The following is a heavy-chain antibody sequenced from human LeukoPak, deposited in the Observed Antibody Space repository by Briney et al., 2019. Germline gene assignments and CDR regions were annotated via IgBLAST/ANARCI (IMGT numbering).Heavy chain of an antibody. CDR1: GFTFSSYS. J-gene: IGHJ4*02. CDR3: AREYSYGSLYYLDY. V-gene: IGHV3-21*01. CDR2: ISSSSSSYI. D-gene: IGHD5-18*01. Sequence: PGGSLRLSCAASGFTFSSYSMNWVRQAPGKGLEWVSAISSSSSSYIYYADSVKGRFTISRDNAKNSLYLQMNSLRAEDTAVYYCAREYSYGSLYYLDYWGQGTLVTVSS.